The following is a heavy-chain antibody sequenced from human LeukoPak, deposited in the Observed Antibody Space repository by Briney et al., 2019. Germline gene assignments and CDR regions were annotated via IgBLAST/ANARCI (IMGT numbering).Heavy chain of an antibody. J-gene: IGHJ5*02. Sequence: SETLSLTCTVSGVSISSHYWTWVRQSPVKGLEFSNSGSTSYNASLKSRVTISIDTSKNPLSLQLSSVAAADTAVYYCARTEGTIARSGRFDPWGQGTLVTVSS. V-gene: IGHV4-59*11. CDR3: ARTEGTIARSGRFDP. CDR1: GVSISSHY. CDR2: SNSGST. D-gene: IGHD3-10*01.